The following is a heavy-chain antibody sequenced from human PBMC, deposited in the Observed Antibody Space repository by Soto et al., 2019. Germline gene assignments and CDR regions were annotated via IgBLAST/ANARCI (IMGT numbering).Heavy chain of an antibody. D-gene: IGHD3-10*01. Sequence: QLQLQESGPGLVKPSETLSLTCTVSGGSISSSSSYWGWIRQPPGKGLEWLGSIYYSGNPYYNPSLQSRVTMSVDTSTRQFSLRLTSVTAADTAVYYCARGLYYYGAGSLPDYWGQGTLVTVSS. V-gene: IGHV4-39*01. CDR1: GGSISSSSSY. CDR2: IYYSGNP. CDR3: ARGLYYYGAGSLPDY. J-gene: IGHJ4*02.